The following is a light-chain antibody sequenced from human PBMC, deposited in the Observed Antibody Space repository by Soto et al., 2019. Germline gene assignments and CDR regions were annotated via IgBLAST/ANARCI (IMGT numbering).Light chain of an antibody. V-gene: IGKV1-5*01. CDR1: QSIRSS. CDR3: QHYDSSSLWT. CDR2: DAS. J-gene: IGKJ1*01. Sequence: DIQMTQSPSTLSASVGDRVTITCRASQSIRSSLAWYQERPGKAPNLLIYDASSLRSGVPSRFSGSGSETEFTLTISCLQADDFATYYCQHYDSSSLWTFGQGTRVEIK.